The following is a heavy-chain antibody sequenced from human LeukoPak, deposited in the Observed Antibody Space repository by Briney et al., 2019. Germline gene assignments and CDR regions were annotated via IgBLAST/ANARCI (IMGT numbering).Heavy chain of an antibody. D-gene: IGHD6-13*01. Sequence: PSETLSLTCTVSGGSINSYYWSWIRQPPGKGLEWIGYIYYSGSTNYNPSLKSRVTISVDASKNQFSLNLNSVTAADTAVYYCMRQRYTSSWFLDYWGQGTLVTVSS. J-gene: IGHJ4*02. CDR2: IYYSGST. V-gene: IGHV4-59*08. CDR3: MRQRYTSSWFLDY. CDR1: GGSINSYY.